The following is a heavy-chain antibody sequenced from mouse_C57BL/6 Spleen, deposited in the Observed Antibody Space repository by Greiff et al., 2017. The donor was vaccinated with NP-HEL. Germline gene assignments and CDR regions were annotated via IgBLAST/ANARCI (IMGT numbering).Heavy chain of an antibody. D-gene: IGHD1-1*01. Sequence: EVMLVESGGGLVKPGGSLKLSCAASGFTFSDYGMHWVRQAPEKGLEWVAYISSGSSTIYYADTVKGRFTISRDNAKNTLFLQMTSLRSEDTAMYYCARERDYGSSAWLAYWGQGTLVTVSA. CDR1: GFTFSDYG. CDR2: ISSGSSTI. V-gene: IGHV5-17*01. J-gene: IGHJ3*01. CDR3: ARERDYGSSAWLAY.